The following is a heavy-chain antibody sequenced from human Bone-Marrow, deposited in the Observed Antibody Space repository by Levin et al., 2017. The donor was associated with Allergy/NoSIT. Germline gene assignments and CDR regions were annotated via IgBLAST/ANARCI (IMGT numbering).Heavy chain of an antibody. CDR1: GFNFVNAW. Sequence: NPGGSLRLSCAASGFNFVNAWMTWVRQAPGKGLEWVGRIKGKTDGGTTDYAAPVEGRFTISRDDSKNTLFLQMDSLKPDDTAVYYCTTDGCSSSLCKGTPTHQFWGLGTLVTVSS. CDR2: IKGKTDGGTT. CDR3: TTDGCSSSLCKGTPTHQF. D-gene: IGHD2-2*01. J-gene: IGHJ4*02. V-gene: IGHV3-15*01.